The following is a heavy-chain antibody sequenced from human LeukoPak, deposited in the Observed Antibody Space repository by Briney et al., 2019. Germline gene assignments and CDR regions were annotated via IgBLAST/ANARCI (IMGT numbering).Heavy chain of an antibody. CDR1: GFTFSSYE. Sequence: PGGSPRLSCAASGFTFSSYEMNWVRQAPGKGLEWVSYISSSGNTIYYADSVKGRFTISRDNAKNSLYLQMNSLRAEETAFYYCAREDPRIIGYCSGGSCNWFDPWGQGTLVTVSS. V-gene: IGHV3-48*03. CDR3: AREDPRIIGYCSGGSCNWFDP. CDR2: ISSSGNTI. D-gene: IGHD2-15*01. J-gene: IGHJ5*02.